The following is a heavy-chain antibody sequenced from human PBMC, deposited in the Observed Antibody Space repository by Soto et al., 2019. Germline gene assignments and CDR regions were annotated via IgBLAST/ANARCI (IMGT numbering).Heavy chain of an antibody. CDR3: AREGASITIFGVAKGAWFDP. V-gene: IGHV4-4*02. J-gene: IGHJ5*02. Sequence: LSLTCAVSGGSISSSNWWSWVRQPPGKGLEWIGEIYHSGSTNYNPSLKSRVTISVDKSKNQFSLKLSSVTAADTAVYYCAREGASITIFGVAKGAWFDPWGQGTLVTVSS. CDR1: GGSISSSNW. D-gene: IGHD3-3*01. CDR2: IYHSGST.